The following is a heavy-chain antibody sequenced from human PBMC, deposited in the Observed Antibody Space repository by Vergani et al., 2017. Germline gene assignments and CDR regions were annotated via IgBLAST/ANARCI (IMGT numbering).Heavy chain of an antibody. CDR1: RFTFSSYY. D-gene: IGHD1-20*01. CDR3: AKEGSRYNWKPAFDY. Sequence: QVQLVESGGGVVQPGRSLRLSCAASRFTFSSYYMHWVRQAPGQGLEWVAVIWFDGSNKYYADSVKGRFTIFRDNSKNTLYLQMNRLRPEDTAVYYCAKEGSRYNWKPAFDYWGQGTLVTVSS. J-gene: IGHJ4*02. V-gene: IGHV3-33*06. CDR2: IWFDGSNK.